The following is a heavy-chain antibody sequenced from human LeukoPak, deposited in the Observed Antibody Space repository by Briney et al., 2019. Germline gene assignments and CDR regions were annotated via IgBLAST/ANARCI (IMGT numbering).Heavy chain of an antibody. Sequence: GGSLRLSCAASGFTFSSYSMNWVRQAPGKGLEWVSSISSSSSYIYYADSVKGRFTISRDNSKNSLYLQMNSLRAEDTAVYYCARDGQLQPRGMDGGGQGPTVTVS. CDR1: GFTFSSYS. J-gene: IGHJ6*02. D-gene: IGHD2-2*01. CDR3: ARDGQLQPRGMDG. CDR2: ISSSSSYI. V-gene: IGHV3-21*01.